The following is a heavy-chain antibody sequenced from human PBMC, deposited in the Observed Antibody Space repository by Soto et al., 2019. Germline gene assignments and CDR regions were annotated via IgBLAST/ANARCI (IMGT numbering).Heavy chain of an antibody. CDR2: IYYSGST. CDR1: GGSISSSSYY. V-gene: IGHV4-39*01. CDR3: ARHDNMTLGSQYLDS. Sequence: SETLSLTCTVPGGSISSSSYYWGWIRQPPGKGLEWIGSIYYSGSTYYNPSLKSRVTISVDTSKNQFSLKLSAVTAADTAVYYCARHDNMTLGSQYLDSWGPGTLVTVSS. D-gene: IGHD1-1*01. J-gene: IGHJ4*02.